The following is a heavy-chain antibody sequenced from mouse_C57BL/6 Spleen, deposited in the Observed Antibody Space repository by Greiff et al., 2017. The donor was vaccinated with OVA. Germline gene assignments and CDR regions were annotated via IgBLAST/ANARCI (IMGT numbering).Heavy chain of an antibody. V-gene: IGHV1-69*01. D-gene: IGHD2-5*01. CDR1: GYTFTSYW. J-gene: IGHJ2*01. CDR2: IDPSDSYT. CDR3: ARSLYSNSPIDY. Sequence: VQLQQPGAELVMPGASVKLSCKASGYTFTSYWMHWVKQRPGQGLEWIGEIDPSDSYTNYNQKFKGKSTLTVDKSSSTAYMQLSSLTSEDSAVYYCARSLYSNSPIDYWGQGTTLTVSS.